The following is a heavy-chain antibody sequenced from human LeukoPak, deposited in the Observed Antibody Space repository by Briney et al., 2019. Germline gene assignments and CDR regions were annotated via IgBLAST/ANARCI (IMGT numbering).Heavy chain of an antibody. CDR1: GFTFSIYA. CDR3: AKWADIVVVVAASIGMDV. V-gene: IGHV3-23*01. CDR2: ISGSGGST. D-gene: IGHD2-15*01. J-gene: IGHJ6*02. Sequence: GGSLRLSCAASGFTFSIYAMSWVRQAPGKGLEWVSAISGSGGSTYYADSVKGRFTISRDNSKNTLYLQMNSLRAEDTAVYYCAKWADIVVVVAASIGMDVWGQGTTVTVSS.